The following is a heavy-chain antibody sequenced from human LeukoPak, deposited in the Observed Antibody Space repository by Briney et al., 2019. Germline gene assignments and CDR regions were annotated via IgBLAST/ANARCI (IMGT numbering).Heavy chain of an antibody. V-gene: IGHV3-23*01. CDR3: VIWGDYDVLTGYYVPDY. CDR2: ITGSGTNR. J-gene: IGHJ4*02. D-gene: IGHD3-9*01. CDR1: GFTFSNYA. Sequence: PGASLRLSCAASGFTFSNYAMSWVRQAPGKGLEWVSAITGSGTNRYYVDSLKGRFTTSRDNSKNTVFLQMNSLRHEDTAIYYCVIWGDYDVLTGYYVPDYWGQGTLVTVAS.